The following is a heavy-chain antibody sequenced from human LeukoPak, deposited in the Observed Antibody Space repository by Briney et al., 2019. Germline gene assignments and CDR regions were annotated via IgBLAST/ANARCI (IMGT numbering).Heavy chain of an antibody. CDR2: ISYGGST. Sequence: SETLSLTCTASGDSITNSYWNWIRQPPGRGLEWIGRISYGGSTNYNPSLKSRVIISRDTSKNQFSLELTSVTAADKAIYYCAKRIIEARENGDSNWLDPWGQGTLVTVSS. CDR1: GDSITNSY. D-gene: IGHD4-17*01. J-gene: IGHJ5*01. CDR3: AKRIIEARENGDSNWLDP. V-gene: IGHV4-59*08.